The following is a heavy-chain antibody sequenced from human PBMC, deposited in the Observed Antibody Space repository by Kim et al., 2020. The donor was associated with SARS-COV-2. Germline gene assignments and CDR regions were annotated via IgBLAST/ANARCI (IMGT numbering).Heavy chain of an antibody. D-gene: IGHD3-10*01. CDR3: ARDLAGSGRLDY. Sequence: GGSLRLSCAASGFTFSSYGMHWVRQAPGKGLEWVAVIWYDGSNKYYADSVKGRFTISRDNSKNTLYLQMNSLRAEDTAVYYCARDLAGSGRLDYWGQGTLVTVSS. V-gene: IGHV3-33*01. CDR2: IWYDGSNK. CDR1: GFTFSSYG. J-gene: IGHJ4*02.